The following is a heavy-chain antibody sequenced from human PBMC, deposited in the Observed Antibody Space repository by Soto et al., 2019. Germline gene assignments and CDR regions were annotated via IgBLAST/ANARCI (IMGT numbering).Heavy chain of an antibody. CDR3: GRDWVWFGAHPIDN. Sequence: QVQLVESGGGVVQPGRSLRLSCAASGFTFSNYGMHWVRQAPGKGLDWVAAISYDGSIEYYSESVKGRFTISRNNSESTVYLQMNSLRTEDTAVYFCGRDWVWFGAHPIDNWGQGTRVTVSS. V-gene: IGHV3-30*03. J-gene: IGHJ4*02. CDR1: GFTFSNYG. D-gene: IGHD3-10*01. CDR2: ISYDGSIE.